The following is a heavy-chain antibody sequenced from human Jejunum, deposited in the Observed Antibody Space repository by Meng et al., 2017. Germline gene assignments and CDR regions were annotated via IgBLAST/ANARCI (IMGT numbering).Heavy chain of an antibody. J-gene: IGHJ4*02. V-gene: IGHV5-51*01. CDR3: ASALHGTASWPD. CDR2: VHLSDFEI. CDR1: GYSYFNYW. D-gene: IGHD1-26*01. Sequence: GGSLRLTCKASGYSYFNYWIGWVRQMPGKGLEWMGFVHLSDFEIRYRPTIQGQVTISADRSISTAYLQWTSLKASDTAIYFCASALHGTASWPDWGQGTLVTVSS.